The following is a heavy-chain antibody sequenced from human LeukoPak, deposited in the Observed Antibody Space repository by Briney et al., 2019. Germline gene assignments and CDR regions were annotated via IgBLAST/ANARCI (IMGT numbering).Heavy chain of an antibody. V-gene: IGHV3-48*02. Sequence: GGSLRLSCAASGFTFSTYAMNWVRQAPGKGLEWVSYISSSSSTIKYADSVKGRFTISRDNAKSSMWLQMNSLRDEDTAVYYCARDQTPFYWGQGSLVTVSS. CDR3: ARDQTPFY. J-gene: IGHJ4*02. D-gene: IGHD2-15*01. CDR2: ISSSSSTI. CDR1: GFTFSTYA.